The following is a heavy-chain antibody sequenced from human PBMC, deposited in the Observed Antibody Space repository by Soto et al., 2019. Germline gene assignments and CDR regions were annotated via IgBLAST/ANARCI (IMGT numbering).Heavy chain of an antibody. CDR2: ISGSGRST. J-gene: IGHJ4*02. D-gene: IGHD3-22*01. V-gene: IGHV3-23*01. CDR1: GFRVSSSA. CDR3: AKMYYYDLRGCEFFDY. Sequence: XGSLRLSCTAAGFRVSSSAISWVLQAPGKGLELVSVISGSGRSTYYTDPVKGRFTISRNNSKNTVYLLMNSQRAEDTAVYYCAKMYYYDLRGCEFFDYWGQGTPVTVSS.